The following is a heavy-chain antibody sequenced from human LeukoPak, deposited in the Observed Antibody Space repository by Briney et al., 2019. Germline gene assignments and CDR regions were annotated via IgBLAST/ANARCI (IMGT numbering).Heavy chain of an antibody. CDR1: GFTFSSYW. V-gene: IGHV3-7*03. CDR2: INHNGNVS. Sequence: GGSLRLSCAASGFTFSSYWMNWTRQAPGKGLEWVASINHNGNVSYYVDSVKGRFTISRDNAKNSLYLQMSNLRAEDTAVYFCARGGGLDVWGQGATVTVSS. D-gene: IGHD3-16*01. J-gene: IGHJ6*02. CDR3: ARGGGLDV.